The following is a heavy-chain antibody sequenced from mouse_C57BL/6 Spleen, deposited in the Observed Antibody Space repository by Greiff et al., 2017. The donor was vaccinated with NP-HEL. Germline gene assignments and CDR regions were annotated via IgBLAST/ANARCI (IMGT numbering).Heavy chain of an antibody. J-gene: IGHJ2*01. V-gene: IGHV1-64*01. CDR3: AKREVYDGYYPLGY. CDR1: GYTFTSYW. Sequence: VQLQQPGAELVKPGASVKLSCKASGYTFTSYWMHWVKQRPGQGLEWIGMIHPNSGSTNYNEKFKSKATLTVDKSSSTAYMQLSSLTSEDSAVYYCAKREVYDGYYPLGYWGQGTTLTVSS. CDR2: IHPNSGST. D-gene: IGHD2-3*01.